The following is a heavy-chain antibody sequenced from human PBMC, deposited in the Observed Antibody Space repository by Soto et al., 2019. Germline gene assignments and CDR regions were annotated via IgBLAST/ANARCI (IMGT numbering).Heavy chain of an antibody. CDR1: GDAISNDNYY. V-gene: IGHV4-30-4*08. CDR2: IYSTGST. D-gene: IGHD3-10*01. CDR3: ARGESMPPSVLTSPLDY. J-gene: IGHJ4*02. Sequence: QVQLQESGPGLVKPSQTLSLICTVSGDAISNDNYYWSWIRQPPGKGLEWIGYIYSTGSTTYNPSLRRRLTLLIDPSKRPFSPKLTSVTAADPAVYYWARGESMPPSVLTSPLDYWGQGTLVTVSS.